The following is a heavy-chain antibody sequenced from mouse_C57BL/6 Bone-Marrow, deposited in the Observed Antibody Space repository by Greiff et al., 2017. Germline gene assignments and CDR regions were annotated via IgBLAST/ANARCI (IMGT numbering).Heavy chain of an antibody. CDR2: ISPSSGYT. Sequence: QVQLKESGAELAKPGASVKLSCKASGYTFTSYWMYWVKQRPGQGLEWIGYISPSSGYTKYNQKFKDKVTLTADKSSSTAYMQMSSLTYEDSTVYYCARWSLRREFAYWGQGTLVTVSA. CDR3: ARWSLRREFAY. J-gene: IGHJ3*01. V-gene: IGHV1-7*01. D-gene: IGHD1-2*01. CDR1: GYTFTSYW.